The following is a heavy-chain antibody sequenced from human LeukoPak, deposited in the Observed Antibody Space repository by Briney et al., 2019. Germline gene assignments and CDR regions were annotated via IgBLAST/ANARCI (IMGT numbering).Heavy chain of an antibody. CDR3: ARQTLRYNWNLPFDP. Sequence: SETLSLTCTVSDDSISGSRYYWGWIRLPPGTGLEWIGSVFYSGSTYYNPSLKSRVAISLDTSKSQFSLKLSSVTAADTAVYYCARQTLRYNWNLPFDPWGQGTLVTVSS. V-gene: IGHV4-39*01. J-gene: IGHJ5*02. D-gene: IGHD1-7*01. CDR1: DDSISGSRYY. CDR2: VFYSGST.